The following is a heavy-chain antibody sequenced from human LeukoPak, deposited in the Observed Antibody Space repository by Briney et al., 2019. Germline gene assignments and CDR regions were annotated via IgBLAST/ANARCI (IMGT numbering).Heavy chain of an antibody. CDR1: GFTFDDYA. CDR2: ISWNSGSI. V-gene: IGHV3-9*01. Sequence: GGSLRLSCAASGFTFDDYAMHWVRQAPGEGLEWVSGISWNSGSIGYADSVKGRFTISRDNAKNSLYLQMNSLRAEDTALYYCAKDIGVFRDTAMGFMDVWGKGTTVTISS. CDR3: AKDIGVFRDTAMGFMDV. J-gene: IGHJ6*03. D-gene: IGHD5-18*01.